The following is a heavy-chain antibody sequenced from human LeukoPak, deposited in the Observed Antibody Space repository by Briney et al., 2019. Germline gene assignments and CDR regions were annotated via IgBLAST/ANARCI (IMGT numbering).Heavy chain of an antibody. CDR1: GFTFDDYA. D-gene: IGHD2-15*01. V-gene: IGHV3-7*01. Sequence: GGSLRLSCAASGFTFDDYAMHWVRQAPGKGLEWVANIKQDGSEKYYVDSVKGRFTISRDNAQNSLYLQMNALTVEDTAIYYCARDGGYCSGGRCPPFYYYGMDVWGQGTTVTVSS. CDR3: ARDGGYCSGGRCPPFYYYGMDV. CDR2: IKQDGSEK. J-gene: IGHJ6*02.